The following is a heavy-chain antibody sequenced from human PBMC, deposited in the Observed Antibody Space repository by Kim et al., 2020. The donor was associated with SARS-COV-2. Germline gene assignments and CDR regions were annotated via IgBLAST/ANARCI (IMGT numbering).Heavy chain of an antibody. CDR3: ARDSAVLRDVWFDP. D-gene: IGHD3-3*01. V-gene: IGHV1-69*01. Sequence: QKVQGRVTITAVGSTSTAYMELSSLRSEDTAVYYCARDSAVLRDVWFDPWGQGTLVTVSS. J-gene: IGHJ5*02.